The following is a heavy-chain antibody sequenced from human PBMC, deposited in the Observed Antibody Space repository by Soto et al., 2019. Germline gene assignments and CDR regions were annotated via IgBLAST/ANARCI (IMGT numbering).Heavy chain of an antibody. CDR2: ITATGDRT. J-gene: IGHJ4*02. CDR3: ATMNGYFEY. CDR1: GFMFSSYS. D-gene: IGHD3-22*01. V-gene: IGHV3-23*01. Sequence: LRLSCADSGFMFSSYSMSWVRQTPGKGLEWVAAITATGDRTYYADSVTGRFTISRDNSKKTHYLQMTSLRAEDTAMYYCATMNGYFEYWGQGTQATVSS.